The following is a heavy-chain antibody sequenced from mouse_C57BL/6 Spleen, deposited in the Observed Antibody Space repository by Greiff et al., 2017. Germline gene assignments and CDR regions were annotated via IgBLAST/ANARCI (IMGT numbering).Heavy chain of an antibody. J-gene: IGHJ2*01. CDR2: IYPGDGDT. V-gene: IGHV1-82*01. Sequence: QVQLQQSGPELVKPGASVKISCKASGYAFSSSWMNWVKQRPGKGLEWIGRIYPGDGDTNYNGKFKGKATLTADKSSSTAYMQLTSLTSEDSAVYCCAGGVDYWGQGTTLTVSS. CDR3: AGGVDY. CDR1: GYAFSSSW.